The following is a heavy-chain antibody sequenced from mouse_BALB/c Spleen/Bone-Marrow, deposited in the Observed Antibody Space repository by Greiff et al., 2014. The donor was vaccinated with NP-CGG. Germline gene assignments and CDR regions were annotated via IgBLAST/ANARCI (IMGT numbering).Heavy chain of an antibody. CDR2: INPNNGGT. J-gene: IGHJ2*01. Sequence: EVKLMESGPELVKPGASVKISCKTSGYTFTEYTMHWVKQSHGKSLEWIGGINPNNGGTSYNQKFKGKATLTVDKSSSTAYVELRSLTSEDSAVYYCARRGKLGLLFFDYWGQGTTLTVSS. CDR3: ARRGKLGLLFFDY. D-gene: IGHD3-1*01. V-gene: IGHV1-18*01. CDR1: GYTFTEYT.